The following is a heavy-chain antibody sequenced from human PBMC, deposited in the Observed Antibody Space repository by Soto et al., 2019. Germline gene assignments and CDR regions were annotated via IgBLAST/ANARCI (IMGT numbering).Heavy chain of an antibody. D-gene: IGHD4-17*01. CDR1: GFTFSSYA. Sequence: EVQLLESGGGLVQPGGSLRLSCAASGFTFSSYAMSWVRQAPGKGLEWVSAISGSGGSTYYADSVKGRFTISRDNSKNTLYLQMNSLRAVDTAVYYCAKMGLVFPTVPDYWGQGTLVTVSS. CDR3: AKMGLVFPTVPDY. V-gene: IGHV3-23*01. J-gene: IGHJ4*02. CDR2: ISGSGGST.